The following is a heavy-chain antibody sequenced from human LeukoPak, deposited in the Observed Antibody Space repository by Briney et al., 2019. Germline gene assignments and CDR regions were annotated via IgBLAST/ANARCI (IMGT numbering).Heavy chain of an antibody. Sequence: SETLSLTCAVYGVSFSGYYWSWIRQPPGKGLEWIGEINHSGSTNYNPSLKSRVTISVDTSKNQFSLKLSSVTAADTAVYYCARHVPIWVRGVATSYFDLWGRGTLVTVSS. J-gene: IGHJ2*01. CDR3: ARHVPIWVRGVATSYFDL. CDR2: INHSGST. CDR1: GVSFSGYY. V-gene: IGHV4-34*01. D-gene: IGHD3-10*01.